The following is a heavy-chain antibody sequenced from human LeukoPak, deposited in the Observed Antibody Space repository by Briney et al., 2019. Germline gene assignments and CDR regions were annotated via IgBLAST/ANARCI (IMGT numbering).Heavy chain of an antibody. CDR3: AGLQGGGWRTCFDY. CDR1: GFTFSSYA. CDR2: ISGSGGST. V-gene: IGHV3-23*01. J-gene: IGHJ4*02. Sequence: SGGSLRLSCAASGFTFSSYAMHWVRQAPWKGLEWVSAISGSGGSTYYADSVKGRFTISRDNSKNTLYLQMNSLRAEDTAVYYCAGLQGGGWRTCFDYWGQGTLVTVSS. D-gene: IGHD6-19*01.